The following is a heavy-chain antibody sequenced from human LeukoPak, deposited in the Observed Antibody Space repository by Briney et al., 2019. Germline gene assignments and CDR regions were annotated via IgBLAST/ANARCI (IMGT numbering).Heavy chain of an antibody. CDR2: ISYDGSNK. CDR3: ARMVTGTRNAFDI. CDR1: GFTFSSYG. V-gene: IGHV3-30*03. Sequence: PGRSLKLSCAASGFTFSSYGMHWVRQAPGKGLEWVAVISYDGSNKYYADSVKGRFTISRDNSKNTLYLQMNSLRAEDTAVYYCARMVTGTRNAFDIWGQGTMVTVSS. J-gene: IGHJ3*02. D-gene: IGHD1/OR15-1a*01.